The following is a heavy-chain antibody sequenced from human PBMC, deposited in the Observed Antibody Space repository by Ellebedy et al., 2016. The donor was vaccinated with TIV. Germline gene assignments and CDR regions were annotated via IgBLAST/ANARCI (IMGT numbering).Heavy chain of an antibody. V-gene: IGHV3-48*04. Sequence: GESLKISXAASGFTFSTYSMNWVRQAPGKGLEWVAFIRSSTNSISYADSVKGRFTISRDNAKNTLYLQMNSLRAEDTAVYYCVRARPYCGGDCYSFGNWGQGSLVTVSS. D-gene: IGHD2-21*02. CDR1: GFTFSTYS. CDR2: IRSSTNSI. CDR3: VRARPYCGGDCYSFGN. J-gene: IGHJ4*02.